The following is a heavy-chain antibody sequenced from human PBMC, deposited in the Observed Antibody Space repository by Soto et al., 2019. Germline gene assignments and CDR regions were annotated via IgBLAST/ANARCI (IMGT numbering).Heavy chain of an antibody. CDR2: INYRGTT. CDR1: GGSTTSGAYY. J-gene: IGHJ5*02. Sequence: QVRLQESGPGLVKPSQTLSLTCTVSGGSTTSGAYYWGWVRQQPGKGPEWIAYINYRGTTYYNPSIKSRVTMSIDTSKNYFSLNVTSLSAADTAVYYCARVSATGTHWFDPWGQGTLVTVSS. V-gene: IGHV4-31*03. CDR3: ARVSATGTHWFDP. D-gene: IGHD6-13*01.